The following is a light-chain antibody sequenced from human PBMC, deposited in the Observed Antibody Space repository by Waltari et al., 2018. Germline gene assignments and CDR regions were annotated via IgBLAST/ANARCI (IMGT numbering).Light chain of an antibody. CDR3: SSYSTSSTLVV. V-gene: IGLV2-14*03. Sequence: QSALTQPASVSGSPGPSISISCTGTSSDVGGYAYVSWYQQYPGKAPKLMIFDVSNRPSGVSDRFSGSKSGNTASLTISGLQAEDEAYYYCSSYSTSSTLVVFGGGTKVTVL. CDR2: DVS. J-gene: IGLJ2*01. CDR1: SSDVGGYAY.